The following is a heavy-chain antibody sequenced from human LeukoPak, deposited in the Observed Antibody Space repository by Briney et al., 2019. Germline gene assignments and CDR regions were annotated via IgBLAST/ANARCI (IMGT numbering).Heavy chain of an antibody. V-gene: IGHV4-59*12. CDR3: ARGRYSSSWLDY. D-gene: IGHD6-13*01. CDR1: GGSISSYY. Sequence: PSETLSLTCTVSGGSISSYYWSWIRQPPGKGLEWIGYIYYSGSTNYNPSLKSRVTISVDTSKNQFSLKLSSVTAADTAVYYCARGRYSSSWLDYWGQGTLVTVSS. J-gene: IGHJ4*02. CDR2: IYYSGST.